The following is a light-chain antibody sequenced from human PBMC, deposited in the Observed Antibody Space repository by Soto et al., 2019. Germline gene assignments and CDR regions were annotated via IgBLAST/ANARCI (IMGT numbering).Light chain of an antibody. V-gene: IGKV1-5*01. Sequence: IQMTQSPSTLSASVGDRVTITCRASQSISSWLAWYQQKPGKAPKLLIYDASSLESGVPSRFSGSGSGTECTLTISSLQPDDFATYYCQQYNSYPITFGQGTRLEIK. CDR3: QQYNSYPIT. CDR2: DAS. J-gene: IGKJ5*01. CDR1: QSISSW.